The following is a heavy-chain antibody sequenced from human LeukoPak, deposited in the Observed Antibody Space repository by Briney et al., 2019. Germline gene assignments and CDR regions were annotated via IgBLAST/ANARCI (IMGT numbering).Heavy chain of an antibody. CDR1: GFTFSAYA. J-gene: IGHJ4*02. CDR3: ARVPHSTSSGRYFDY. D-gene: IGHD3-22*01. V-gene: IGHV3-30*01. CDR2: ISYDGSNK. Sequence: GGSLRLSCAASGFTFSAYAMHWVRQAPGKGLVWVAVISYDGSNKYSADSVKGRITISRDNSKNTLYLQMNSLRAEDTAVYYCARVPHSTSSGRYFDYWGQGTLVTVSS.